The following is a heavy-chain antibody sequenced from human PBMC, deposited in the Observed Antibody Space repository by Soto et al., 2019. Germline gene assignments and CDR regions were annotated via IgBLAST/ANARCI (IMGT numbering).Heavy chain of an antibody. J-gene: IGHJ4*02. CDR1: GGSFTSNNW. CDR3: ASRDPGTSVDY. D-gene: IGHD1-7*01. V-gene: IGHV4-4*02. Sequence: SSETLSLTCAVSGGSFTSNNWWTWVRQPPGQGLEWIGEIYRTGSTNYNPSLKSRVTISLDKSENQFSLKVTSLTAADTAVYYCASRDPGTSVDYWGQGTLVTVSS. CDR2: IYRTGST.